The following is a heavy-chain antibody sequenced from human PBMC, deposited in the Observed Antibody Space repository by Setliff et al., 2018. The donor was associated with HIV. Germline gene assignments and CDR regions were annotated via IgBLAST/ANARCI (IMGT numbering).Heavy chain of an antibody. CDR2: VNNDGTDT. CDR1: GFTFNSYW. CDR3: ARGGANPSWFDS. J-gene: IGHJ5*01. D-gene: IGHD3-16*01. V-gene: IGHV3-74*01. Sequence: GGSLRLSCVASGFTFNSYWMYWVRQAPGKGLVCVSRVNNDGTDTIYADAVKGRFTISRDNAKSTVYLQMGSLSADDTAVYYCARGGANPSWFDSWGQGTLVTVSS.